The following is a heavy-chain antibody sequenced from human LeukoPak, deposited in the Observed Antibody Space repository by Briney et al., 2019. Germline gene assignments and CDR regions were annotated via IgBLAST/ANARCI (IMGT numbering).Heavy chain of an antibody. Sequence: PGGSLRLSCAASGFTFNIYGMNWVRQAPGKGLEWVSGLSGSGTSTYYADSVKGRFTISRDNSKNTLYLQMNSLGAEDTAVYYCAKDRDSSSWYGPNWSDPWGQGTLVTVSS. CDR3: AKDRDSSSWYGPNWSDP. CDR2: LSGSGTST. D-gene: IGHD6-13*01. CDR1: GFTFNIYG. V-gene: IGHV3-23*01. J-gene: IGHJ5*02.